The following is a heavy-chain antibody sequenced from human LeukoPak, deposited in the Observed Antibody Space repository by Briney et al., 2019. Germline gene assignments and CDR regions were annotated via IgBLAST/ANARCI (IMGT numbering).Heavy chain of an antibody. CDR3: ASAYSSSLGADY. V-gene: IGHV3-30*04. CDR2: ISYDGSNK. D-gene: IGHD6-6*01. CDR1: GFTFSSYA. Sequence: PEGSLRLSCAASGFTFSSYAMHWVRQAPGKGLEWVAVISYDGSNKYYADSVKGRFTISRDNSKNTLYLQMNSLRAEDTAVYYCASAYSSSLGADYWGQGTLVTVSS. J-gene: IGHJ4*02.